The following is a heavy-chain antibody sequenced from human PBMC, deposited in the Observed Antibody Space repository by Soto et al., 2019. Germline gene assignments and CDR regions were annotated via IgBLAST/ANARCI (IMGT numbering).Heavy chain of an antibody. D-gene: IGHD6-19*01. V-gene: IGHV4-39*01. CDR1: GGSINISSYF. Sequence: PSETLSLTCSVSGGSINISSYFWGCFRQPPGKGLEWIGSIYYSGSTYYNPSLGSRVTISVDTSKNQFPLKLSSVTAADTAVFYCARHYSSGSRNWFDPWGQGTLVTVSS. CDR3: ARHYSSGSRNWFDP. CDR2: IYYSGST. J-gene: IGHJ5*02.